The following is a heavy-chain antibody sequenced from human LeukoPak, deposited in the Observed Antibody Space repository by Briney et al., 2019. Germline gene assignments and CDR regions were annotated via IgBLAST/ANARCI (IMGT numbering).Heavy chain of an antibody. CDR1: GGSITSYY. CDR2: LFYSESA. CDR3: ARGLSLLRRIDY. J-gene: IGHJ4*02. V-gene: IGHV4-59*12. D-gene: IGHD2-15*01. Sequence: SETLSLTCSVSGGSITSYYWSWIRQPPGKGLEWIGYLFYSESANYNPSLKSRVTISVDTSKNQFSLKLSSVTAADTAVYYCARGLSLLRRIDYWGQGTLVTVSS.